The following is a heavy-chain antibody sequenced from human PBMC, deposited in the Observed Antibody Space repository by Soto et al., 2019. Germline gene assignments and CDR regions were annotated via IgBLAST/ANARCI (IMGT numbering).Heavy chain of an antibody. CDR1: GFTFSSYS. CDR3: ARNWAVDY. J-gene: IGHJ4*02. D-gene: IGHD7-27*01. Sequence: QVQLVESGGGVVQPGRSLRLSCAASGFTFSSYSIHWVRQAPGKGLEWVAVISYDGSNKYYADSVKGRFTISRDNSKSTLYLQMSSLRAEDTAVYYCARNWAVDYWGQGTLVTVSS. V-gene: IGHV3-30-3*01. CDR2: ISYDGSNK.